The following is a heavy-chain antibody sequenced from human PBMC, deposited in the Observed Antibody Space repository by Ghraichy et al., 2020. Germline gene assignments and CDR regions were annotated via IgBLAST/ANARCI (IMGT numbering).Heavy chain of an antibody. D-gene: IGHD3-10*01. CDR1: GFIFSSYA. CDR2: ISTSGSST. J-gene: IGHJ2*01. V-gene: IGHV3-23*01. CDR3: VKDAKSGGSGSRYFDV. Sequence: GGSLRLSCAVSGFIFSSYAMNWVRQAPGKGLEWVSGISTSGSSTYYADSVKGRFTISRDNSKKTLYLQMNGLRAEDAATYYCVKDAKSGGSGSRYFDVWGRGTLVTVSS.